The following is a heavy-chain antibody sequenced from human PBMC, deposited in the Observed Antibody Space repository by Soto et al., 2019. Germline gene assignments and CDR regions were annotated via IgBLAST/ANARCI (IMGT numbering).Heavy chain of an antibody. CDR2: IGSSGADT. V-gene: IGHV3-23*01. CDR1: GFTFSNFA. J-gene: IGHJ4*02. CDR3: AKRKLPQSTGKGLDY. Sequence: EVQLLESGGGLAQPGGSLRLSCVGSGFTFSNFAIMWVRQAPGKGLQWVSGIGSSGADTYYTDSVKGRFTVSRDNSKNTVYLQMNSLRDEDTAKYYCAKRKLPQSTGKGLDYWGQGTLVTVSS. D-gene: IGHD3-9*01.